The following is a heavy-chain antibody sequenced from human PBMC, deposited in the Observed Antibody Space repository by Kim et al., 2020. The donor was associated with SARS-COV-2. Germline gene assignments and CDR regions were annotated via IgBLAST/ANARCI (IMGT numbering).Heavy chain of an antibody. CDR3: ALGDFGVVIHYYYGMDV. Sequence: SVKVSCKASGGTFSSYAISWVRQAPGQGLEWMGGIIPIFGTANYAQKFQGRVTITADESTSTAYMELSSLRSEDTAVYYCALGDFGVVIHYYYGMDVWGRGTTVTVSS. D-gene: IGHD3-3*01. CDR1: GGTFSSYA. V-gene: IGHV1-69*13. CDR2: IIPIFGTA. J-gene: IGHJ6*02.